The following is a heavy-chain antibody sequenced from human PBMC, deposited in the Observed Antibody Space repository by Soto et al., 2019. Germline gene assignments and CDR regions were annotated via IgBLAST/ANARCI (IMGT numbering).Heavy chain of an antibody. CDR3: DSHDYADFGIDV. CDR2: IYYSGST. J-gene: IGHJ6*02. D-gene: IGHD4-17*01. CDR1: GSSISSGGYY. V-gene: IGHV4-30-4*08. Sequence: SQTLSLTCTVSGSSISSGGYYWSWIRQHPGKGLEWVGYIYYSGSTYYNPSLKSRVTISVDTSKNQFSLKLSSVTAADTAVYYCDSHDYADFGIDVWGQGTTVTVSS.